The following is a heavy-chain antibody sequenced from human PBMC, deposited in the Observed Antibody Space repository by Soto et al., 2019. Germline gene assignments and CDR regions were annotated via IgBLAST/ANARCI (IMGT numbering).Heavy chain of an antibody. CDR3: AREGVPAFYFDDSSSSPSGYFDY. Sequence: PGGSLRLSCAASGFTFSSYSMNWVRQAPGKGLEWVSSISSSSSYIYYADSVKGRFTISRDNAKNSLYLQMNSLRAEDTAVYYCAREGVPAFYFDDSSSSPSGYFDYWGQGTLVTVSS. J-gene: IGHJ4*02. D-gene: IGHD6-6*01. V-gene: IGHV3-21*01. CDR2: ISSSSSYI. CDR1: GFTFSSYS.